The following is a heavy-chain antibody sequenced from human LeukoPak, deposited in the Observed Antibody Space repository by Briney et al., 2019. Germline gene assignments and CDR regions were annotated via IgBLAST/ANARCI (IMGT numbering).Heavy chain of an antibody. CDR2: INHSGST. V-gene: IGHV4-34*01. CDR1: GGSFSGYY. Sequence: SETLSLTCAVYGGSFSGYYWGWIRQPPGKGLEWIGEINHSGSTNYNPSLKSRVTISVDTSKNQFSLKLSSVTAADTAVYYCAILTTVTTIFDYWGQGTLVTVSS. D-gene: IGHD4-17*01. CDR3: AILTTVTTIFDY. J-gene: IGHJ4*02.